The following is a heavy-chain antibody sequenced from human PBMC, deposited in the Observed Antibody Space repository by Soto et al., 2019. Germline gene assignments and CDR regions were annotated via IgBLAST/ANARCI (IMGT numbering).Heavy chain of an antibody. V-gene: IGHV3-30*18. CDR2: ISYDGSNK. D-gene: IGHD3-10*01. CDR3: AKDRMGAGVRGYFDY. Sequence: QVQLVESGGGVVQPGRSLRLSCAGSGFTFSAYGMDWVRQAPGKGLEWVAVISYDGSNKYYADSVKGRFTISRDNSKNTLYLQMNSRRAEDTAFYYCAKDRMGAGVRGYFDYWGQGTLVTVSS. J-gene: IGHJ4*02. CDR1: GFTFSAYG.